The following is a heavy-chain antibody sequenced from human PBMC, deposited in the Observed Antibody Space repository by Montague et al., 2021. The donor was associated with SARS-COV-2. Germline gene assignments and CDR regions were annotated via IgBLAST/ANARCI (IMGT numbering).Heavy chain of an antibody. Sequence: SETLSLTCTVSGGSISPHYWSWIRQSPGKGLECIGYTSYSGSTDYNPSLKSRVTISMDTSKNQLSLKLTSVTAADTAVYYCARWGEYYDSPYYYYAMDVWGQGTTVTVSS. CDR1: GGSISPHY. D-gene: IGHD3-3*01. CDR3: ARWGEYYDSPYYYYAMDV. V-gene: IGHV4-59*11. J-gene: IGHJ6*02. CDR2: TSYSGST.